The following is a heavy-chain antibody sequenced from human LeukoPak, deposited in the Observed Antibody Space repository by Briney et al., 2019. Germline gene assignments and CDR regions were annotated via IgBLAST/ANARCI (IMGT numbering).Heavy chain of an antibody. CDR2: IYYSAST. CDR1: GGSISSHY. D-gene: IGHD5-24*01. Sequence: SETLSLTCAVSGGSISSHYWSWLRQPPGKGLECIACIYYSASTNYNPSLKSRVTISVDTSKIQFSLKLSSVTAADTAVYFCARGLSDGYSYWGQGTLVTVSS. J-gene: IGHJ4*02. V-gene: IGHV4-59*11. CDR3: ARGLSDGYSY.